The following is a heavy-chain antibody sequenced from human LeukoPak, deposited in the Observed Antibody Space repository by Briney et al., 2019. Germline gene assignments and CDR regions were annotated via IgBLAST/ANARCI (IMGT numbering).Heavy chain of an antibody. D-gene: IGHD1-14*01. Sequence: SESLSPTCTVSGGSISSYYWSWIRQPPGKGLEWIGYIYYSGSTNYNPSLKSRVTISVDTSKNQFSLKLSSVTAADTAVYYCASLDPNLYYFDYWGQGTLVTVSS. CDR2: IYYSGST. CDR1: GGSISSYY. CDR3: ASLDPNLYYFDY. J-gene: IGHJ4*02. V-gene: IGHV4-59*01.